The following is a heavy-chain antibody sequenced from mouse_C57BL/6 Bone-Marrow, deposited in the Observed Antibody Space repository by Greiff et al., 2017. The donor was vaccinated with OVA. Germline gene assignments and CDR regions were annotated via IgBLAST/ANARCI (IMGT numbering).Heavy chain of an antibody. V-gene: IGHV1-54*01. D-gene: IGHD1-1*01. Sequence: QVQLQQSGAELVRPGTSVKVSCKASGYAFTNYLIEWVKQRPGQGLEWIGVINPGSGGTNYNEKFKGKATLTADKSSSTAYIQLSSLTSEDSAVYFCARGAITTVVAKNFDVWGTGTTVTVSS. J-gene: IGHJ1*03. CDR3: ARGAITTVVAKNFDV. CDR2: INPGSGGT. CDR1: GYAFTNYL.